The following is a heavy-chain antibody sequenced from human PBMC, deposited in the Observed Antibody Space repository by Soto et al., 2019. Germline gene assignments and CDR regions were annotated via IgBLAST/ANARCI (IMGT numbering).Heavy chain of an antibody. D-gene: IGHD6-19*01. CDR2: IYHSGSA. CDR3: ARDRTTVAGGFDF. J-gene: IGHJ4*02. V-gene: IGHV4-4*02. Sequence: QVQLQESGPGLVKPSGTLSLTCAVSGDFISSSNWWSWVRQLPGKGLEWIGEIYHSGSANYNPSLKSRVTISVDTSTNEFSLKLSSVTAADTAVYYCARDRTTVAGGFDFWGQGTLVTVSS. CDR1: GDFISSSNW.